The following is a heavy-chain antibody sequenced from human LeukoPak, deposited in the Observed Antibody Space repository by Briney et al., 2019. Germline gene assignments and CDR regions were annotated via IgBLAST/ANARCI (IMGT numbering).Heavy chain of an antibody. CDR1: GGSFSGFY. D-gene: IGHD3-10*01. J-gene: IGHJ6*02. CDR3: ARGRAPGSYLLLAENYGTDV. CDR2: INHGGST. V-gene: IGHV4-34*01. Sequence: SETLSLTCAVSGGSFSGFYWNWIRQPPGKGLEWIGEINHGGSTNYNLSLKSRVTISVDTSKNQFSLKLSSVTAADTAVYFCARGRAPGSYLLLAENYGTDVWGQGTTVTVSS.